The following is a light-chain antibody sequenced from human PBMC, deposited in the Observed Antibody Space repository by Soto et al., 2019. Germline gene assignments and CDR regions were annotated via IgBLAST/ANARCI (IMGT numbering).Light chain of an antibody. J-gene: IGKJ4*01. V-gene: IGKV1-6*01. Sequence: AIQMTQSPSSLSASVGDRVTITCRASQGIRNDLGWYQQKPGKAPKLLMYAASSLQSGVPSRFSGSGSGPDFTLTISRLQPEDFATYYCLQDYNYPLTFGGGTKVEIK. CDR2: AAS. CDR3: LQDYNYPLT. CDR1: QGIRND.